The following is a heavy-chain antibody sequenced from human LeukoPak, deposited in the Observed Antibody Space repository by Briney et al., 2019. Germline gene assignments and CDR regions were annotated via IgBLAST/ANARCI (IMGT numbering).Heavy chain of an antibody. CDR2: INHSGST. Sequence: SETLSLTCAVYGGSFSGYYWSWIRQPPGKGLEWIGEINHSGSTNYNPSLKSRVTISVDTSKNQFSLKLSSVTAADTAVYYCARVRRKTTMVRGVRNYYYYMDVWGKGTTVTVSS. D-gene: IGHD3-10*01. V-gene: IGHV4-34*01. CDR3: ARVRRKTTMVRGVRNYYYYMDV. CDR1: GGSFSGYY. J-gene: IGHJ6*03.